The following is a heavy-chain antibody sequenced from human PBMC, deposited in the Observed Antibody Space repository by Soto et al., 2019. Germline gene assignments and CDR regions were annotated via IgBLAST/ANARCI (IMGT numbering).Heavy chain of an antibody. Sequence: GGSLRLSCAASGFSFSVYSMNWVRQAPGKGLEWVSYINGRDGAINYVDSVKGRFTISIDIAKHSLYLQMNSLRDEDTAVYFCARDHLWAFDYWGQGVLVTVSS. V-gene: IGHV3-48*02. J-gene: IGHJ4*02. CDR2: INGRDGAI. CDR1: GFSFSVYS. CDR3: ARDHLWAFDY. D-gene: IGHD3-3*02.